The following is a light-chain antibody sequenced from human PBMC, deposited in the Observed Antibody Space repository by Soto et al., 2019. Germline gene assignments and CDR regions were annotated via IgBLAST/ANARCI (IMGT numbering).Light chain of an antibody. CDR3: QQYYIAPLT. CDR2: WAS. J-gene: IGKJ4*01. Sequence: DIVMTQSPDSLAVSLGERATINCKSSQSVLYSANNKNYLVWYQQKAGQPPKVLIYWASNRESGVPDRFSGSGSGTDFTLTISSLQAEDVAVYYCQQYYIAPLTFGGGTKVEIK. V-gene: IGKV4-1*01. CDR1: QSVLYSANNKNY.